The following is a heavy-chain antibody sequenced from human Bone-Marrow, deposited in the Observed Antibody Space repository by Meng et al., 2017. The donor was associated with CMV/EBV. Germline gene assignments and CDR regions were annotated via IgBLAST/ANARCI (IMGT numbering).Heavy chain of an antibody. Sequence: ASVKVSCKASGYTFTKYGINWVRQAPGQGLEWMGWINPNSGGTNYAQKFQGRVTMTRDTSISTAYMELSRLRSDDTAVYYCARGLRYSSPYNWFDPWGQGTRVTVSS. J-gene: IGHJ5*02. V-gene: IGHV1-2*02. D-gene: IGHD6-6*01. CDR1: GYTFTKYG. CDR2: INPNSGGT. CDR3: ARGLRYSSPYNWFDP.